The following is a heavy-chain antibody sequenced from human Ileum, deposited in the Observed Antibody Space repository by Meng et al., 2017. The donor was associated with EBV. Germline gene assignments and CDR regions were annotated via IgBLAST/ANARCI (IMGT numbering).Heavy chain of an antibody. CDR1: GGSLSGAY. V-gene: IGHV4-34*12. Sequence: QVQLQQWGAGLFEPSETLSPTCAVNGGSLSGAYWNWIRQPPGKGLELKGEIIHGGSPSYNPSLKSRVTISIDTSKNQLSLMLSSVTAADTAVYYCARRPTGIDYWGQGTLVTVSS. CDR3: ARRPTGIDY. CDR2: IIHGGSP. J-gene: IGHJ4*02. D-gene: IGHD2-8*02.